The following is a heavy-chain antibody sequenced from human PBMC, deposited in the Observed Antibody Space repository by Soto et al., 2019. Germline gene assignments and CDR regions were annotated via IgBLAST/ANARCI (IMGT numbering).Heavy chain of an antibody. J-gene: IGHJ5*02. CDR3: ARVSGDSSSWYGWFDP. CDR2: IYYIGST. D-gene: IGHD6-13*01. Sequence: QVQLQESGPGLVKPSQTLSLTCTVSGGSISSGGYYWSWIRQHPGKGLEWIGYIYYIGSTYYNPSLKSRVNMSVDTSKNQFSLKLSSVTAADTAVYYCARVSGDSSSWYGWFDPWGQGTLVTVSS. V-gene: IGHV4-31*03. CDR1: GGSISSGGYY.